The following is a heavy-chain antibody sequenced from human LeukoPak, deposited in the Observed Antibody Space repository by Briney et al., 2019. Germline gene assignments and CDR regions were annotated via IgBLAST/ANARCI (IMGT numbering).Heavy chain of an antibody. Sequence: PGGSLRLSCAASGFTFSSYAMHWVRQAPGKGLEWVAVIWYDGSNKYYADSVKGRFTISRDNSKNTLYLQMNSLRAEDTAVYYCAKDSYYDSSGYYRWGQGTLVTVSS. D-gene: IGHD3-22*01. J-gene: IGHJ4*02. CDR3: AKDSYYDSSGYYR. CDR2: IWYDGSNK. V-gene: IGHV3-33*06. CDR1: GFTFSSYA.